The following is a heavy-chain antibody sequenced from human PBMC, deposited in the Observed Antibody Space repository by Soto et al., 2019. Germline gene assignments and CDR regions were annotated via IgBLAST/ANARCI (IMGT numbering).Heavy chain of an antibody. CDR3: ASLQPVGNFDN. V-gene: IGHV4-59*01. CDR1: GGSISSYY. CDR2: IYYSGST. Sequence: LSETLSLTCTVSGGSISSYYWSWIRQPPGKGLEWIGYIYYSGSTNYNPSLKSRVTISVDTSKNPFSLKLSSVTAADPAVYYCASLQPVGNFDNWGQETLVTFSS. J-gene: IGHJ4*02. D-gene: IGHD1-1*01.